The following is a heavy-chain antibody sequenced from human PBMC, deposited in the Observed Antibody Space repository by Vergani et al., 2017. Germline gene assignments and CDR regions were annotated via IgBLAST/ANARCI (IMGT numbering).Heavy chain of an antibody. D-gene: IGHD2-2*01. J-gene: IGHJ3*02. V-gene: IGHV1-69*05. CDR2: IIPIFGTA. CDR1: GGTFSSYA. CDR3: AGDGALGVPAAMDAFDI. Sequence: QVQLVQSGAEVKKPGSSVKVSCKASGGTFSSYAISWVRQAPGQGLEWMGGIIPIFGTANYAQKFQGRVTITRDTSASTAYMELSSLRSEDTAVYYCAGDGALGVPAAMDAFDIWGQGTMVTVSS.